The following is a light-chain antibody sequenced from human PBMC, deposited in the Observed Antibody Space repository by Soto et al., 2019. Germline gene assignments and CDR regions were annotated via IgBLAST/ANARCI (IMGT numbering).Light chain of an antibody. J-gene: IGKJ1*01. Sequence: EIVLTQSPGTLSLSPGERATLSCRASQSVSSSYLAWYQHKRGQAPRLLMYGASSRATGVPDRFSGWGSGTDFTLTISSLEPEDFAVYYCHQYGTSPQAFGQGTKLDIK. V-gene: IGKV3-20*01. CDR1: QSVSSSY. CDR2: GAS. CDR3: HQYGTSPQA.